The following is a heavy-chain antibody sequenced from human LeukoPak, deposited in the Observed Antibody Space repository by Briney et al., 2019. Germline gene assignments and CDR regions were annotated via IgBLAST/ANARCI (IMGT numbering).Heavy chain of an antibody. CDR3: ARAQTGYTYGYRY. V-gene: IGHV3-48*01. J-gene: IGHJ4*02. CDR2: ISDSSDII. CDR1: GFTFSSYN. D-gene: IGHD5-18*01. Sequence: GGSLRLSCAASGFTFSSYNMNWVRQAPGKGLEWVSYISDSSDIIYYSDSVKGRFTISRDNAKNSLYLQMNSLRAEDTALYYCARAQTGYTYGYRYWGQGTLVTVSS.